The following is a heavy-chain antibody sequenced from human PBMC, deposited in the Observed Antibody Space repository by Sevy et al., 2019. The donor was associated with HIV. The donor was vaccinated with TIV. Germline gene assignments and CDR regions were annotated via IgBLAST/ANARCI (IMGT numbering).Heavy chain of an antibody. J-gene: IGHJ6*02. D-gene: IGHD2-2*01. V-gene: IGHV3-7*03. CDR1: GFTFRSYG. CDR2: IKLDGSEK. Sequence: GGSLRLSCVASGFTFRSYGMSWVRQAPGKGLEWVANIKLDGSEKYYVDSVKGRFTISRDNAKNSLYLQMNSLRAEDTAVYYCAGDCNSVSCLWGLDVWGQGTTVTVSS. CDR3: AGDCNSVSCLWGLDV.